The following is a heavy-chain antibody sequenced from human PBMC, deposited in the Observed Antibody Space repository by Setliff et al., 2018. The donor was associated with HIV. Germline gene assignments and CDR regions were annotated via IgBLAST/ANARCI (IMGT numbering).Heavy chain of an antibody. V-gene: IGHV4-4*09. CDR1: GGSISSYY. Sequence: LSLTCTVSGGSISSYYWSWIRQPPGRGLEWIGYIFTSGSTKYDPSLQSRVTMSIDTSKNQFSLKLTSVTAADTAVYYCARRIDNSGSFPDKNWFDTWGQGSLVTVSS. CDR3: ARRIDNSGSFPDKNWFDT. D-gene: IGHD3-10*01. CDR2: IFTSGST. J-gene: IGHJ5*02.